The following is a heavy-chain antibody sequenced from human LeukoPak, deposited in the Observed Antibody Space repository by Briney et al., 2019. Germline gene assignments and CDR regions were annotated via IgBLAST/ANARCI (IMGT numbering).Heavy chain of an antibody. CDR3: AKDHKIVVAPSATPDY. V-gene: IGHV1-2*02. CDR2: INPNSGGT. J-gene: IGHJ4*02. D-gene: IGHD2-2*01. Sequence: ASVKVSCKASGYTFTGYYMHWVRQAPGQGLEWMGWINPNSGGTNYAQKFQGRVTMTRDTSISTAYMELSRLRSDDTAVYYCAKDHKIVVAPSATPDYWGQGTLVTVSS. CDR1: GYTFTGYY.